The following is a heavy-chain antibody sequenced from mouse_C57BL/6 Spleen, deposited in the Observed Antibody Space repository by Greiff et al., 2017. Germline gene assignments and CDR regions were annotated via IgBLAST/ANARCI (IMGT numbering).Heavy chain of an antibody. CDR2: ISSSGST. CDR3: ARAGYWYFDV. V-gene: IGHV3-8*01. Sequence: EVMLVESGPGLAKPSQTLSLTCSVTGYSITSDYWNWIRQFPGHNLEYIGYISSSGSTYYYPSLKSRISITRDTSKNQYYLQLNSVTTEDTATYYCARAGYWYFDVWGTGTTVTVSS. J-gene: IGHJ1*03. CDR1: GYSITSDY.